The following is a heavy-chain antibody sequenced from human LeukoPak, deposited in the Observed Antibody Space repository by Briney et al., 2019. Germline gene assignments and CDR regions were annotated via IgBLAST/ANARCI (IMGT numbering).Heavy chain of an antibody. J-gene: IGHJ4*02. CDR2: INSDGTTT. D-gene: IGHD6-19*01. CDR3: ARAGWYRWDY. CDR1: GFTFSTYW. V-gene: IGHV3-74*01. Sequence: PGGSLRLSCAASGFTFSTYWIHWVRHAPGKGLEWVSRINSDGTTTNYAGSVKGRFTISRDNAKNTLYLQMNTPRVVDTAVYYCARAGWYRWDYWGQGTLATVSS.